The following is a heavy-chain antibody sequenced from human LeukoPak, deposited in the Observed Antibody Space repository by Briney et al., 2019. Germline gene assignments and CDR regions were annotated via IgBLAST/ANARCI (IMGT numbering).Heavy chain of an antibody. CDR1: GFTFGDYA. CDR2: IRSKAYGGTT. Sequence: GGSLRLSCTASGFTFGDYAMSWVRQAPGKGLEWVGFIRSKAYGGTTEYAASVKGRFTISRDDSKSIAYLQMNSLKTEDTAVYYCATYSSSNGREFQYWGQGTLVTVSS. V-gene: IGHV3-49*04. J-gene: IGHJ1*01. CDR3: ATYSSSNGREFQY. D-gene: IGHD2-2*01.